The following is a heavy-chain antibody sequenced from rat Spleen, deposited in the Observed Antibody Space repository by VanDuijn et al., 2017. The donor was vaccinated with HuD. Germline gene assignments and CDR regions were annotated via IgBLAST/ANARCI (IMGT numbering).Heavy chain of an antibody. V-gene: IGHV6-6*01. CDR3: ASNYYDGYYHVDY. CDR2: IKAKSNNYAT. D-gene: IGHD1-12*03. Sequence: EVQVLESGGGLVQPGNSLKLSCATSGFTFSTAWMYWYRQFPEKRLEWVARIKAKSNNYATDYTESVKGRFTISRDDSKSSIYLQMNNLKEEDTAIYYCASNYYDGYYHVDYWGQGVMVTVSS. J-gene: IGHJ2*01. CDR1: GFTFSTAW.